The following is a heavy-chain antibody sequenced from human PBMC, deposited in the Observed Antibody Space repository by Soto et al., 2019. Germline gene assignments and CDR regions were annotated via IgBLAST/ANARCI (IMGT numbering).Heavy chain of an antibody. CDR3: VSRGGPALGGDYYYYGMDV. CDR2: MNPYNDNT. J-gene: IGHJ6*02. Sequence: ALVRVSCTASGYTFTSYGSNWVRQAPGPGLEWMGWMNPYNDNTHYAQKFRGRVTITSDRSVSTAYMELSSLRSEDMVVYSCVSRGGPALGGDYYYYGMDVWGQGTKVTVSS. CDR1: GYTFTSYG. D-gene: IGHD3-10*01. V-gene: IGHV1-8*01.